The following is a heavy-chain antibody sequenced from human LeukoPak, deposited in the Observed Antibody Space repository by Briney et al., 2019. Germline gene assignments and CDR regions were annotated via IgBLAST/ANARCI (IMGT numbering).Heavy chain of an antibody. J-gene: IGHJ4*02. CDR3: AKEEYGSGSYLFDY. CDR1: GFTFSSYS. Sequence: GGSLRLSCAASGFTFSSYSMNWVRQAPGKGLEWVSAISGSGGSTYYADSVKGRFTISRDNSKNTLYLQMNSLRAEDTAVYYCAKEEYGSGSYLFDYWGQGTLVTVSS. V-gene: IGHV3-23*01. CDR2: ISGSGGST. D-gene: IGHD3-10*01.